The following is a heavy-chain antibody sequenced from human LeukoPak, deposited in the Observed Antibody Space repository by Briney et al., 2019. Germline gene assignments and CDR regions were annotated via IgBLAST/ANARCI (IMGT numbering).Heavy chain of an antibody. Sequence: SETLSLTCTFSGGSISSTNYYWSWIRQPPGKGLEWIGHIHYSGSTNYNPSLKSRVTISVDTSKNQFSLKLSSVTAADTAIYYCARVYYDFWSGFHYWYFDLWGRGTLVTVSS. J-gene: IGHJ2*01. CDR2: IHYSGST. V-gene: IGHV4-61*01. CDR3: ARVYYDFWSGFHYWYFDL. D-gene: IGHD3-3*01. CDR1: GGSISSTNYY.